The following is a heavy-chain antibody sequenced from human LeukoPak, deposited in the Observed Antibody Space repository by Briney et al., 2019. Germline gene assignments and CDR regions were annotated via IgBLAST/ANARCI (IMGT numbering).Heavy chain of an antibody. Sequence: QPGGSLRLSCAASGFTFSSYAMSWVRQAPGKGLDWVSGVSGGGGSTYYADSVKGRFTISRDNSKNTLYLQMNSLRAEDTAIYYCARTGYCSSTSCSAWFDPWGQGTLVTVSS. CDR2: VSGGGGST. CDR1: GFTFSSYA. D-gene: IGHD2-2*01. V-gene: IGHV3-23*01. J-gene: IGHJ5*02. CDR3: ARTGYCSSTSCSAWFDP.